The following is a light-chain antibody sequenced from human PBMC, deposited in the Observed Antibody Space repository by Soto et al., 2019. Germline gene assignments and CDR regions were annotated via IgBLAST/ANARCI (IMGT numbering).Light chain of an antibody. V-gene: IGKV3-15*01. CDR2: VAS. Sequence: EIVMTQSPATLSVSPGERATLSCRASQSVSSNLAWYQHKPGQAPRLPIYVASSRATGIPARFSGSGSGTKFTLTISSLQSEDCAVYFCPQYNTRPTTFDQGTKVEIK. CDR3: PQYNTRPTT. J-gene: IGKJ1*01. CDR1: QSVSSN.